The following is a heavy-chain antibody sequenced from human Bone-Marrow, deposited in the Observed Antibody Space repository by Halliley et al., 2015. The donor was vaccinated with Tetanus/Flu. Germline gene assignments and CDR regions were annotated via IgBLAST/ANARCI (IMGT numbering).Heavy chain of an antibody. Sequence: EWLGRIKLKTDGETTDYPSPVKGRFIVSRDDSKNMLYLQTTSLKTEDTAMYYCPTGSVCDYWGQGTLVTVSS. D-gene: IGHD3-10*01. V-gene: IGHV3-15*07. CDR2: IKLKTDGETT. J-gene: IGHJ4*02. CDR3: PTGSVCDY.